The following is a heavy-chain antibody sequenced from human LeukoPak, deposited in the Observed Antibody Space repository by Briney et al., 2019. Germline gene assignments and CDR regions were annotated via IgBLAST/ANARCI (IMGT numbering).Heavy chain of an antibody. Sequence: GGSLRLSCAASGFTFSSYEMNWVRQAPGKGLEWVSYISSSGSTIYYADSVKGRFTISRDNAKNSLYLQMNSLRAEDTADYYCARESYDFWSGYPSMDVWGQGTTVTVSS. CDR1: GFTFSSYE. D-gene: IGHD3-3*01. CDR2: ISSSGSTI. CDR3: ARESYDFWSGYPSMDV. J-gene: IGHJ6*02. V-gene: IGHV3-48*03.